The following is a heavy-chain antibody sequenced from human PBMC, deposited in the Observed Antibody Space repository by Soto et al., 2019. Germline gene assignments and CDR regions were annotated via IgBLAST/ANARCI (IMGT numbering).Heavy chain of an antibody. V-gene: IGHV1-46*01. CDR2: INPSGGST. J-gene: IGHJ6*02. CDR3: AREGIAAAGRHSHYGMDV. CDR1: GYTFTSYY. D-gene: IGHD6-13*01. Sequence: ASVKVSFKASGYTFTSYYMPWVLQAPGQLVEWMGIINPSGGSTSYAQKFQGRVTMTRDTSTSTVYMELSSLRSEDTAVYYCAREGIAAAGRHSHYGMDVWGQGTTVTVSS.